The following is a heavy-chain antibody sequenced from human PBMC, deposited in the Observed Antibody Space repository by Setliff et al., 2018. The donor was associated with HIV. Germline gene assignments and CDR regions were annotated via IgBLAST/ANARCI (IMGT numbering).Heavy chain of an antibody. J-gene: IGHJ4*02. CDR1: GGTFSSYA. CDR2: IIPIFGTT. V-gene: IGHV1-69*13. Sequence: SVKVSCKASGGTFSSYAISWVRQAPGQGLEWMGGIIPIFGTTNYAQKFQDRVTITADESTSTVYMELTSLTSDDTAVYYCVRDLSQGFENGYNPSGGGFWGQGTLVTVSS. D-gene: IGHD5-12*01. CDR3: VRDLSQGFENGYNPSGGGF.